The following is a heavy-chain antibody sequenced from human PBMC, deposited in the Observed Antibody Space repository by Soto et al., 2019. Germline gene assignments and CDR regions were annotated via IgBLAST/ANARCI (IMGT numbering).Heavy chain of an antibody. Sequence: GGSLRLSCAASGFTFSSYSMNWVRQAPGKGLERVSYFSSSSITIYYADSVKGRFTISRDIAKNSLYLQMNSLRDEDTAVYYCARDRNYYDRGYFDYWGQGTLVTVSS. CDR3: ARDRNYYDRGYFDY. J-gene: IGHJ4*02. V-gene: IGHV3-48*02. CDR1: GFTFSSYS. CDR2: FSSSSITI. D-gene: IGHD3-22*01.